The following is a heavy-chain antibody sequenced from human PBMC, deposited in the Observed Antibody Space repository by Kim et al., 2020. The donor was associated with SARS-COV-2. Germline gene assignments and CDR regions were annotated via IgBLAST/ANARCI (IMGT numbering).Heavy chain of an antibody. Sequence: SETLSLTCAVYGGSFSGYYWSWIRQPPGKGLEWIGEINHSGSTNYNPSLKSRVTISVDTSKNQFSLKLSSVTAADTAVYYCAREIRRGIAAAGNDYWGQGTLVTVSS. CDR1: GGSFSGYY. D-gene: IGHD6-13*01. CDR3: AREIRRGIAAAGNDY. V-gene: IGHV4-34*01. CDR2: INHSGST. J-gene: IGHJ4*02.